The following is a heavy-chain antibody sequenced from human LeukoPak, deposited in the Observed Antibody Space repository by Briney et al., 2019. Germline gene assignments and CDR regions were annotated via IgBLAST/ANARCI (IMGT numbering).Heavy chain of an antibody. CDR3: ARTNAFDI. J-gene: IGHJ3*02. CDR2: IHYSGST. Sequence: SETLSLTCIVSGGSISSDYWSWIRQPPGMGLEWIGYIHYSGSTSYNPSLKSRVTISVDTSKNQFSLKLTSVTGADTALYYCARTNAFDIWSQGTVVTVSS. V-gene: IGHV4-59*01. CDR1: GGSISSDY.